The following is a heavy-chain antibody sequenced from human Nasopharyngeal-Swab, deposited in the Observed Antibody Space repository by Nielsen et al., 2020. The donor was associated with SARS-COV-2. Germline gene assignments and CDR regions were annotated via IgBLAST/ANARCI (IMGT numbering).Heavy chain of an antibody. J-gene: IGHJ6*02. D-gene: IGHD2-21*01. CDR3: ARIHFVVGRGYFTGLDV. V-gene: IGHV1-69*04. CDR1: GGTFNAHA. CDR2: INPILGIA. Sequence: SVKVSCKASGGTFNAHAINWVRQAPGQGLEWMGRINPILGIADNAQKFQDRVTITVDKSTSTAYMELRSLTSEDTAVYYCARIHFVVGRGYFTGLDVWGQGTSVTVSS.